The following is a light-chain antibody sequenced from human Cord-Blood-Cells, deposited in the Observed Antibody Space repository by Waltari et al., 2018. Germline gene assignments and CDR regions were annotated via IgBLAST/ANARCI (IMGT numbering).Light chain of an antibody. Sequence: DIVMTQSPLSLRVNPGDTASISCSSSQSLLHSNGYNYLDWYLQKPGQSPQLLIYLGSNRASGVPDRFSGSGSGTDFTLKISRVEAEDVGVYYCMQALQTPLFTFGPGTKVDIK. CDR2: LGS. CDR1: QSLLHSNGYNY. V-gene: IGKV2-28*01. J-gene: IGKJ3*01. CDR3: MQALQTPLFT.